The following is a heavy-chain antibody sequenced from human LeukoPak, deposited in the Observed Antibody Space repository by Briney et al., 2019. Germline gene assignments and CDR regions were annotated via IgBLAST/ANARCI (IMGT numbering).Heavy chain of an antibody. D-gene: IGHD1-26*01. V-gene: IGHV3-23*01. CDR3: AKGGKWDVTPFDY. Sequence: GGSLRLSCAASGFTFTSYSMNWVRQAPGKGLEWASTISGGGGSTYYADSVKGRFTISRDNSKNMLYLQVNSLRAEDTAVYYCAKGGKWDVTPFDYWGQGTLVTVSS. J-gene: IGHJ4*02. CDR1: GFTFTSYS. CDR2: ISGGGGST.